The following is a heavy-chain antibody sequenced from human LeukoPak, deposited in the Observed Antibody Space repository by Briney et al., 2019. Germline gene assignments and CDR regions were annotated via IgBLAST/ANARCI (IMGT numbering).Heavy chain of an antibody. CDR3: ARSPGTRKPIDY. Sequence: PGGSLRLSCAASGFSFSSYSMNWVRQAPGVGLEWVSYISSSSAYIKYADPVKGRFTISRDNAKNSQYLQMNSLRAEDTAVYYCARSPGTRKPIDYWGQGILVTVSS. V-gene: IGHV3-21*01. CDR1: GFSFSSYS. J-gene: IGHJ4*02. D-gene: IGHD1-1*01. CDR2: ISSSSAYI.